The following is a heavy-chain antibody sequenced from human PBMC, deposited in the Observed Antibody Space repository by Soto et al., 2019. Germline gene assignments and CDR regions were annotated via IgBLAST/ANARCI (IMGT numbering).Heavy chain of an antibody. D-gene: IGHD5-18*01. J-gene: IGHJ4*02. CDR1: GFTFSSYA. CDR2: ISGSGGST. Sequence: SLRLSCAAPGFTFSSYAMSWVRQAPGKGLEWVSAISGSGGSTYYADSVKGRFTISRDNSKNTLYLQMNSLRAEDTAVYYCAKGGQYSYGSGDFDYWGQGTLVTVSS. V-gene: IGHV3-23*01. CDR3: AKGGQYSYGSGDFDY.